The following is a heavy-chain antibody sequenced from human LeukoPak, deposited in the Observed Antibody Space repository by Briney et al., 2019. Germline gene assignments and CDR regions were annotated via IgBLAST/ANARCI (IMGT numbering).Heavy chain of an antibody. CDR2: SSGSGGST. J-gene: IGHJ4*02. CDR3: AKDLGYYYDSSGYYD. CDR1: GFTFSSYA. V-gene: IGHV3-23*01. D-gene: IGHD3-22*01. Sequence: GGSLRLSCAASGFTFSSYAMSWVRQAPGKGLEWVSASSGSGGSTYYADSVKGRFTISRDNSKNTLYLQMNSLRAEDTAVYYCAKDLGYYYDSSGYYDWGQGTLVTVSS.